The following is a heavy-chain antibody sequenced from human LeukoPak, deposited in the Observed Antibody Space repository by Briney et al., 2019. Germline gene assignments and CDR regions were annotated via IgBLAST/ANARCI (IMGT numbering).Heavy chain of an antibody. V-gene: IGHV3-23*01. Sequence: GGSLRLSCAASGFTFNSYAMSWVRQAPGKGLEWVSGISGSGRGGSTYYADSVKGRFTISRDNSKNTLYLQMNSLRAEDTAVYYCAKDSEEGPFVVVTAIPGAPVDYWGQGTLVTVSS. CDR1: GFTFNSYA. CDR3: AKDSEEGPFVVVTAIPGAPVDY. CDR2: ISGSGRGGST. D-gene: IGHD2-21*02. J-gene: IGHJ4*02.